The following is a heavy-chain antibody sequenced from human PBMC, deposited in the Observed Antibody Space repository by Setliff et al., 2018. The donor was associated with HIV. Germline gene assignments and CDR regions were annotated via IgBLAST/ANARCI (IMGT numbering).Heavy chain of an antibody. V-gene: IGHV3-23*01. D-gene: IGHD2-8*01. CDR2: ISGTGVST. CDR1: GFTFSSHG. J-gene: IGHJ4*02. CDR3: AKGQLPYCTNGVCYAIDY. Sequence: PGGSLRLSCAASGFTFSSHGMNWVRQAPGQGLEWVSAISGTGVSTYYADSVKGRFTISRDNSKNTVYLEMNSLRAEDTAVYYCAKGQLPYCTNGVCYAIDYWGQGTLVTVSS.